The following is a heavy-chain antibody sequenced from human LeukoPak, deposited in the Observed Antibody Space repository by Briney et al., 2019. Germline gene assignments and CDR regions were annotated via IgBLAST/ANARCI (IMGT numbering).Heavy chain of an antibody. Sequence: PGGSLRLSCAASGFTFSSYGMSWVRQAPGKGLEWASAISGSGGSTYYADSVKGRFTISRDNSKNTLYLQMNSLRAEDTAVYYCAKDGQWLGGNYYYYYMDVWGKGTTVTISS. J-gene: IGHJ6*03. CDR3: AKDGQWLGGNYYYYYMDV. D-gene: IGHD6-19*01. V-gene: IGHV3-23*01. CDR1: GFTFSSYG. CDR2: ISGSGGST.